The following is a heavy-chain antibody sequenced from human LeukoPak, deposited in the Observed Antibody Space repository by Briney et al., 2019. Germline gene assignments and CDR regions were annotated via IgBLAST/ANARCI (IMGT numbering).Heavy chain of an antibody. CDR2: MNPNSGST. V-gene: IGHV1-8*01. Sequence: ASVKVSCKASGYTFTSYDVNWVRQATGQGLEWMGWMNPNSGSTGLAQKFQGRVTLTRDTSLSTAYMELSNLRSADTAVYYCARDEVVAAPNYFGMVVWGQGTTVSVSS. CDR3: ARDEVVAAPNYFGMVV. J-gene: IGHJ6*02. D-gene: IGHD2-15*01. CDR1: GYTFTSYD.